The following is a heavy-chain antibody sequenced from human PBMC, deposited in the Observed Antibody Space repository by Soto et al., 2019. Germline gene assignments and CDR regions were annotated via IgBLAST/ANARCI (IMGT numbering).Heavy chain of an antibody. CDR3: ARHYFDFWSGYPPMDV. CDR1: GYIFTSYW. J-gene: IGHJ6*02. D-gene: IGHD3-3*01. V-gene: IGHV5-10-1*01. Sequence: GESRKISCNGSGYIFTSYWISWVRQMPGKGLEWMGRIDPSDSYTNYSPSFQGHVTISADKSISTAYLQWSSLKASDTATYYCARHYFDFWSGYPPMDVWGQGTTVTVSS. CDR2: IDPSDSYT.